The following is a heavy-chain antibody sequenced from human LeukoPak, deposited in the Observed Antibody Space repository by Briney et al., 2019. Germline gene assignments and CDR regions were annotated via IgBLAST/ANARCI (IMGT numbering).Heavy chain of an antibody. Sequence: GGSLRLSCAASGFTFSDYYMNWVRQAPGKGLEWVSSISSSSTIYYADSVKGRFTISRDNAKNSLELQMNSLRAEDTAVYYCARRKVLRYFYWHTDAFDFLGQGTMVTVSP. CDR2: ISSSSTI. J-gene: IGHJ3*01. CDR1: GFTFSDYY. CDR3: ARRKVLRYFYWHTDAFDF. V-gene: IGHV3-69-1*01. D-gene: IGHD3-9*01.